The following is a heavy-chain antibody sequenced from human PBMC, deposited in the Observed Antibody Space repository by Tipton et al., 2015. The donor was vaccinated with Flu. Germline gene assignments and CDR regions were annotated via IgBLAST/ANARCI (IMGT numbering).Heavy chain of an antibody. Sequence: SLRLSCAASGFTFSNYAFAWVRQAPGEGLEWVSGISIGGENTFFADSVRDRFIISRDNSKNTLYLQMNSLRAEDTAVYYCAKDEFGCSGGGCYSGLPYYFGHWGQGTLVTVSS. CDR2: ISIGGENT. V-gene: IGHV3-23*01. CDR1: GFTFSNYA. J-gene: IGHJ4*02. CDR3: AKDEFGCSGGGCYSGLPYYFGH. D-gene: IGHD2-15*01.